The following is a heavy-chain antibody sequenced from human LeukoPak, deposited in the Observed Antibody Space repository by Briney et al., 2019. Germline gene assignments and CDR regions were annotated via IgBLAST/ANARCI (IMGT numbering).Heavy chain of an antibody. D-gene: IGHD3-3*01. CDR2: IKRDGSAK. Sequence: TGGSLRLSCAASGFQFSNYWMTWVRQAPGKGLEWVANIKRDGSAKYYVDSVKGRFTISRDNAKNSLYLQMNSLRAEDTAVYYCARDNRITIFGVVVNWFDPWGQGTLVTVSS. CDR3: ARDNRITIFGVVVNWFDP. V-gene: IGHV3-7*01. CDR1: GFQFSNYW. J-gene: IGHJ5*02.